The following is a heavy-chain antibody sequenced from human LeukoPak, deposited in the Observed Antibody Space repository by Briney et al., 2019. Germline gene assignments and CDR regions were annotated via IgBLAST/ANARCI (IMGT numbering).Heavy chain of an antibody. CDR3: AKDYGPGYSSGWYMGY. D-gene: IGHD6-19*01. CDR1: GFTFSSYG. V-gene: IGHV3-30*02. Sequence: TGGSLRLSCAASGFTFSSYGMHWVRQAPGKGLEWVAFIRYDGSNKYYADSVKGRFTISRDNPKNTLYLQMNSLRAEDTAVYYCAKDYGPGYSSGWYMGYWGQGTLVTVSS. J-gene: IGHJ4*02. CDR2: IRYDGSNK.